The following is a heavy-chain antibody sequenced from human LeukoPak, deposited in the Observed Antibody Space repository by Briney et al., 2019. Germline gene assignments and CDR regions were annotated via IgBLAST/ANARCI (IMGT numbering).Heavy chain of an antibody. CDR1: GGTFSSYA. D-gene: IGHD6-6*01. Sequence: ASVKVSCKASGGTFSSYAISWVRQAPGQGLEWMGWISAYNGNTNYAQKLQGRVTMTTDTSTSTAYMELRSLRSDDTAVYYCARVHGTYSSSYHYYYYMDVWGKGTTVTVSS. J-gene: IGHJ6*03. CDR3: ARVHGTYSSSYHYYYYMDV. CDR2: ISAYNGNT. V-gene: IGHV1-18*01.